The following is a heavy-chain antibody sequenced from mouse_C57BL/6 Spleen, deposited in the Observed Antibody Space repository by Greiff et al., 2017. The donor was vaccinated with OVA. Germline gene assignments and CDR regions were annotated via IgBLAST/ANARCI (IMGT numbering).Heavy chain of an antibody. D-gene: IGHD2-2*01. V-gene: IGHV1-82*01. CDR3: ARDGVTPAWFAY. J-gene: IGHJ3*01. Sequence: VQLQQSGPELVKPGASVKISCKASGYAFSSSWMNWVKQRPGKGLEWIGRIYPGDGDTNYNGKFKGKATLTADKSSSTAYMQLRSLTSEDSAVYFCARDGVTPAWFAYGGQGTLVTVSA. CDR2: IYPGDGDT. CDR1: GYAFSSSW.